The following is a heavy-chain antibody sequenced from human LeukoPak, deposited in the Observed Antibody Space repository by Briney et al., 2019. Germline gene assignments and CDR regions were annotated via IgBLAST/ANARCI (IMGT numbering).Heavy chain of an antibody. D-gene: IGHD6-19*01. Sequence: GGSLRLSCAASGFTFSSHAMSWVRQAPGKGLEWASAISGGGSSTHYADSVKGRFTISRDNSKNTLYLQMNSLRAEDTAVYYCAKAMYSSGWDDLDYWGQGTLVTVSS. CDR2: ISGGGSST. CDR1: GFTFSSHA. J-gene: IGHJ4*02. CDR3: AKAMYSSGWDDLDY. V-gene: IGHV3-23*01.